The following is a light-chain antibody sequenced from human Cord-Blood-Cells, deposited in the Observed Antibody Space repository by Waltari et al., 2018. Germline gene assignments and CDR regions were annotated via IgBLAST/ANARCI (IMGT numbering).Light chain of an antibody. V-gene: IGKV4-1*01. Sequence: DIVMTQSPDSLAVSLGERATINCKSSQSVLYSSNNKNYLAWYQQKPGQSPKLLIYWASTRESGVPDRFSGSGSGTDFTLTISSLQAEDVAVYYCQQYYSTPLTFGGGTKEEIK. CDR3: QQYYSTPLT. J-gene: IGKJ4*01. CDR1: QSVLYSSNNKNY. CDR2: WAS.